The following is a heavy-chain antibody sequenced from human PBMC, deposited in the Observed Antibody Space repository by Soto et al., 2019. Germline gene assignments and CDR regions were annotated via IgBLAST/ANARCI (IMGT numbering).Heavy chain of an antibody. V-gene: IGHV5-51*01. CDR1: GYSFTSYW. D-gene: IGHD3-3*01. CDR3: ARVPRITIFGVVTKRTYGMDV. CDR2: IYPGDSDT. J-gene: IGHJ6*02. Sequence: GESLKISCKGSGYSFTSYWIGWVRQMPGKGLEWMGIIYPGDSDTRYSPSFQGQVTISADKSISTAYLQWSSLKASDTAMYYCARVPRITIFGVVTKRTYGMDVWGQGTTVTVSS.